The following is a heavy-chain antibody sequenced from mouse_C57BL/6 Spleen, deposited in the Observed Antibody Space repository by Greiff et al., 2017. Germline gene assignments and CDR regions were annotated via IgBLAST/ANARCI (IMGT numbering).Heavy chain of an antibody. D-gene: IGHD2-4*01. J-gene: IGHJ3*01. CDR3: ARVGDYDGEFAY. CDR2: IYPGDGDT. CDR1: GYAFSSSW. Sequence: QVQLKESGPELVKPGASVKISCKASGYAFSSSWMNWVKQRPGKGLEWIGRIYPGDGDTNYNGKFKGKATLTADKSSSTAYMQLSSLTSEDSAVYFCARVGDYDGEFAYWGQGTLVTVSA. V-gene: IGHV1-82*01.